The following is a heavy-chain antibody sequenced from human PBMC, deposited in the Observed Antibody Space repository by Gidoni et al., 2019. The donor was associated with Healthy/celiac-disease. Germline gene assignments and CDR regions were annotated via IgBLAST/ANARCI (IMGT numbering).Heavy chain of an antibody. J-gene: IGHJ6*02. V-gene: IGHV4-59*01. Sequence: QVQLQESGPGLVKPSATLSLTCPVSGGSIRSYYWSWIRQPPGKGLEWIGYIYYSGSTNYNPSLKSRVTISVDTSKNQFALKLSSVTAADTAVYYCARVAAAARPPYYYYGMDVWGQGTTVTVSS. CDR3: ARVAAAARPPYYYYGMDV. CDR2: IYYSGST. CDR1: GGSIRSYY. D-gene: IGHD6-6*01.